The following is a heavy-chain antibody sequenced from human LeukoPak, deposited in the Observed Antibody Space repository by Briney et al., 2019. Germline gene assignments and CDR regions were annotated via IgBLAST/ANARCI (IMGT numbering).Heavy chain of an antibody. J-gene: IGHJ3*02. CDR3: ARAPKNDAYDI. Sequence: ASVKVSCKASGYTLTGYYIHWVRQAPGQGLEWVGWINPNSGDTHSPQNFQGRVTMTRDTSISTASMDLSRLRSDDTAVYYCARAPKNDAYDIWGRGTMVTVSS. CDR2: INPNSGDT. V-gene: IGHV1-2*02. CDR1: GYTLTGYY.